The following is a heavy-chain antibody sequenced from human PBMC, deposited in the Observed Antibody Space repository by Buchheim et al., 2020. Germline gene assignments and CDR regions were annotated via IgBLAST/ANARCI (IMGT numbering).Heavy chain of an antibody. Sequence: EVQLLESGGGLVHPGGSLRLSYAASGFTFDNFAMSWVRQAPGKGLEWVSGISSSGTSTYYADSVKGRFSLSRDNSKKTLYLEMDSLRAEDSAVYYCAKDQMGNYYVGMDAWGQGTT. CDR2: ISSSGTST. V-gene: IGHV3-23*01. CDR1: GFTFDNFA. D-gene: IGHD3-16*01. J-gene: IGHJ6*02. CDR3: AKDQMGNYYVGMDA.